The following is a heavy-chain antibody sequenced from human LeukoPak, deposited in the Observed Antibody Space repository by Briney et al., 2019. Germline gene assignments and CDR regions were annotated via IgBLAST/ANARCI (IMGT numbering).Heavy chain of an antibody. CDR3: GRDALVGYFSYYYMDV. J-gene: IGHJ6*03. CDR1: GGSISSHY. D-gene: IGHD2-15*01. V-gene: IGHV4-59*11. CDR2: ISNSGST. Sequence: SETLSLTCTVSGGSISSHYWTWIRQSPVKGLEWIGDISNSGSTSYNPSLKSRVTISIDTSKNQFSLKLSFVTAADTAVYYCGRDALVGYFSYYYMDVWGKGTTVTVSS.